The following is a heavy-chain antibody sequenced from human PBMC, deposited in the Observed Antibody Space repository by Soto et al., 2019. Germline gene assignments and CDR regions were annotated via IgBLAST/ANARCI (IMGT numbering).Heavy chain of an antibody. CDR3: ASRWIQLWLWGMDV. CDR2: ISYDGSNK. D-gene: IGHD5-18*01. CDR1: GFTFSSYA. J-gene: IGHJ6*02. Sequence: GGSLRLSCAASGFTFSSYAMHWVRQAPGKGLEWVAVISYDGSNKHYADSVKGRFTISRDNSKNTLYLQMNSLRAEDTAVYYCASRWIQLWLWGMDVWGQGTTVTVSS. V-gene: IGHV3-30-3*01.